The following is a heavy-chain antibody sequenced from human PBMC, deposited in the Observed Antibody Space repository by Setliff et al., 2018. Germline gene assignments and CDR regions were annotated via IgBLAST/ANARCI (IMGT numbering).Heavy chain of an antibody. CDR3: ARASRYGTIKYRGDYYMDV. Sequence: ASVKVSCKSSGYTFTSYPINWMRQAPGQGLEWMGWINTKTGKPTYAQAFTGRIVFSLDTSVSTAYLQISSLKADDTAVYYCARASRYGTIKYRGDYYMDVWGKGTTVTVSS. V-gene: IGHV7-4-1*02. J-gene: IGHJ6*03. D-gene: IGHD5-12*01. CDR2: INTKTGKP. CDR1: GYTFTSYP.